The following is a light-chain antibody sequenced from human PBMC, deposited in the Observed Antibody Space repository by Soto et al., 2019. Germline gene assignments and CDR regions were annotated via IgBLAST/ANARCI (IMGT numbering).Light chain of an antibody. J-gene: IGKJ2*01. CDR3: QQSYSTPPT. CDR1: QSISSY. CDR2: AAS. Sequence: DIQMTQSPSSLSASVGDRVTITCRASQSISSYLNWYQQKPGKAPKFLISAASSLQSGVPSRFSGSGSGTDFTLTSSSLQPEDFATYYCQQSYSTPPTFGQVTKLEIK. V-gene: IGKV1-39*01.